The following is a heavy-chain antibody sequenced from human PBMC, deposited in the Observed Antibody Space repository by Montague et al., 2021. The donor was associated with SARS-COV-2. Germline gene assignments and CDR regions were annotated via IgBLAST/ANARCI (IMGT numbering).Heavy chain of an antibody. CDR3: ARTGLGAYDILTGYTVNAFDX. CDR1: GGSITSYY. J-gene: IGHJ3*02. D-gene: IGHD3-9*01. Sequence: SETLSLTCTVSGGSITSYYWTWIRQPPGKGLEWVGRIYYSGSTNYNPSLKSRVTISVDTSKNQFSLKLSPVTAADTAVYYCARTGLGAYDILTGYTVNAFDXWGQGTMVTVSS. CDR2: IYYSGST. V-gene: IGHV4-59*01.